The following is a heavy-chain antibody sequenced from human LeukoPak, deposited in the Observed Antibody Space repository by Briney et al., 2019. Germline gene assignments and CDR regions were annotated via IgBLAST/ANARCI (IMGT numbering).Heavy chain of an antibody. V-gene: IGHV4-59*01. CDR1: RGSISTYY. Sequence: PSETLSLTCTVSRGSISTYYWNWIRQPPGKGLEWIGYIYYSGSTNYNPSLKSRVTISVDTSKNQFSLKLSSVTAADTAVYYCARIPYSNYVFDYWGQGTLVTVSS. J-gene: IGHJ4*02. CDR2: IYYSGST. CDR3: ARIPYSNYVFDY. D-gene: IGHD4-11*01.